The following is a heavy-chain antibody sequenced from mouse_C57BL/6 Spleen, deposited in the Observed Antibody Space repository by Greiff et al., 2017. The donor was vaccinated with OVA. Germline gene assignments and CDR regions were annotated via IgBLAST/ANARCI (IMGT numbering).Heavy chain of an antibody. V-gene: IGHV1-59*01. CDR1: GYTFTSYW. J-gene: IGHJ4*01. CDR2: IDPSDSYT. CDR3: ARTPYAMDY. Sequence: VQLQQPGAELVRPGTSVKLSCKASGYTFTSYWMHWVKQRPGQGLEWIGVIDPSDSYTNYNQKFKGKATLTVDTSSSTAYMQLSRLTSEDSAVYYCARTPYAMDYWGQGTSVTVSS.